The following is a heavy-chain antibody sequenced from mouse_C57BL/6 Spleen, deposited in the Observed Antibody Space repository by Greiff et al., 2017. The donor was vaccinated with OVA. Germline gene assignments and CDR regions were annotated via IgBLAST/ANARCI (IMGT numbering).Heavy chain of an antibody. Sequence: QVQLQQPGAELVKPGASVKLSCKASGYTFTSYWMHWVKQRPGQGLEWIGMIHPNSGSTNYNEKFKSKATLTVDKSSSTAYMQLSSLTSEDSAVYYCGSTMATAGLFDYWGQGTTLTVSS. CDR1: GYTFTSYW. D-gene: IGHD2-1*01. CDR2: IHPNSGST. V-gene: IGHV1-64*01. J-gene: IGHJ2*01. CDR3: GSTMATAGLFDY.